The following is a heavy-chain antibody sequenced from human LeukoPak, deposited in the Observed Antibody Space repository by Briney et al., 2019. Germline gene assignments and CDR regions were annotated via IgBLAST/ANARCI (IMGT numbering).Heavy chain of an antibody. J-gene: IGHJ4*02. D-gene: IGHD3-10*01. V-gene: IGHV4-30-2*01. CDR3: ARDVWFGELSQHL. CDR1: GASISSGGYY. CDR2: IYHSGST. Sequence: PSDTLSLTCTVSGASISSGGYYWSWIRQPPGKGLEWIGYIYHSGSTYYNPSLKSRVTISVDRSKNQFSLKLSSVTAADTAVYYCARDVWFGELSQHLWGQGTLVTVSS.